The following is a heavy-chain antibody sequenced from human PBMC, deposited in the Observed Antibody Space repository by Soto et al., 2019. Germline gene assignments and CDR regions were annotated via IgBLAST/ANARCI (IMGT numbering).Heavy chain of an antibody. D-gene: IGHD1-26*01. CDR2: INHSGST. CDR1: GGSFSGYY. CDR3: ARDLVGATTASAFDI. V-gene: IGHV4-34*01. J-gene: IGHJ3*02. Sequence: PSETLSLTCAVYGGSFSGYYWSWIRQPPGKGLEWIGEINHSGSTNYNPSLKSRVTISVDTSKNQFSLKLSSVTAADTAVYYCARDLVGATTASAFDIWGQGTMVTVSS.